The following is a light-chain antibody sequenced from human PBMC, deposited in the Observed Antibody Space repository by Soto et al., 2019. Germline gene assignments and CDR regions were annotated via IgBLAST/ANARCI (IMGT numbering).Light chain of an antibody. J-gene: IGLJ3*02. Sequence: QSVLTQPPSASGTPGQRVTISCSGSSSNIGSNTVNWYHQLPGTAPKLLIYSNNHRPSGVPDRFSGSKSGASASLAISGLQSEEEADYYCAAWDDSLNGWVFGGGTKVTVL. CDR3: AAWDDSLNGWV. CDR1: SSNIGSNT. V-gene: IGLV1-44*01. CDR2: SNN.